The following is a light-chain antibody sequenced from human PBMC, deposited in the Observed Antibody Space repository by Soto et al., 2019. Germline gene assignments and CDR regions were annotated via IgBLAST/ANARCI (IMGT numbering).Light chain of an antibody. CDR1: QSVSSSH. J-gene: IGKJ1*01. Sequence: EIVLTQSPCTLSLSPGERATLSCRASQSVSSSHLAWYQHKPGQAPRLLIYAASSRATGSPDRFSGSGSGTDFTLTISSLQSEDFATYYCQQYYSYPRTFGQGTKVDIK. CDR2: AAS. CDR3: QQYYSYPRT. V-gene: IGKV3-20*01.